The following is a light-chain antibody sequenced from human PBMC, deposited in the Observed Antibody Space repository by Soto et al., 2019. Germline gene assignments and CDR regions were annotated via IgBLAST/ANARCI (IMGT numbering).Light chain of an antibody. V-gene: IGKV1-33*01. J-gene: IGKJ3*01. Sequence: DIQMTQSPSSLSASVGDRVTITCQASHDISNYLNWYQHNPGKAPKLLIYGASNLETGVPSRFSGSGSGTDFTFTSSSLQPEDIATYYCQYCDYLPLFGPGTTVDLK. CDR3: QYCDYLPL. CDR2: GAS. CDR1: HDISNY.